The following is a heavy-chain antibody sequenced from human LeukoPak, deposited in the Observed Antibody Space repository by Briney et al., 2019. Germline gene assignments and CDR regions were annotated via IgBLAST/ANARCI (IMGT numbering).Heavy chain of an antibody. V-gene: IGHV1-2*02. Sequence: ASVKVSFKASGYPFTGYYIHWVRPAPGQGLEWMGWIKPNSGVTNYAQNFQGRVTITRDTSIGTAYMELSRLRSDDTAVYYCATSGLHFSDCDYWGQGTLVTVSS. D-gene: IGHD5/OR15-5a*01. CDR3: ATSGLHFSDCDY. CDR2: IKPNSGVT. J-gene: IGHJ4*02. CDR1: GYPFTGYY.